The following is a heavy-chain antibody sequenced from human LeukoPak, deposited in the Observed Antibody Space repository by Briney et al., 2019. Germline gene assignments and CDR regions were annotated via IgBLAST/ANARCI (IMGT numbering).Heavy chain of an antibody. CDR2: IIPIFGTA. J-gene: IGHJ4*02. V-gene: IGHV1-69*13. CDR3: ARDGGLYDSSGYYWIDY. Sequence: SVKVSCKASGGTFSSYAISWVRQAPGQGLEWMGGIIPIFGTANYAQKFQGRVTITADESTSTAYMELSSLRSEDTAVYYCARDGGLYDSSGYYWIDYWGQGTLVTVSS. CDR1: GGTFSSYA. D-gene: IGHD3-22*01.